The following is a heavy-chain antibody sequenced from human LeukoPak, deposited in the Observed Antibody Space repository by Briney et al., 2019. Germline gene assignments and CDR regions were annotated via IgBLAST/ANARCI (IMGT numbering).Heavy chain of an antibody. CDR3: ARVMGYSYGYHYYYYGMDV. Sequence: ASVKVSCKASGYTFTSYGISWVRQAPGQGLEWMGWISAYNGNTNYAQKLQGRVTMTTDTSTSTAYMELRSLRSDDTAVYYCARVMGYSYGYHYYYYGMDVWGQGTTVTVSS. D-gene: IGHD5-18*01. J-gene: IGHJ6*02. CDR1: GYTFTSYG. V-gene: IGHV1-18*01. CDR2: ISAYNGNT.